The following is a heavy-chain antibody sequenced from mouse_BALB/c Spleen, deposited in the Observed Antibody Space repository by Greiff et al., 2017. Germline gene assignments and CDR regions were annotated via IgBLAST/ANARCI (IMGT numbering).Heavy chain of an antibody. CDR1: GFSLTTYG. Sequence: VQGVESGPGLVAPSQSLSITCTVSGFSLTTYGVNWVRQPPGKGLEWLGVIWGDGSTNYHSALIFRLSISKDNSKSQVFLKLNSLQPDDTATYYCAIMITAGGTMDYWGQGTSVTVSS. V-gene: IGHV2-3*01. CDR3: AIMITAGGTMDY. CDR2: IWGDGST. J-gene: IGHJ4*01. D-gene: IGHD2-4*01.